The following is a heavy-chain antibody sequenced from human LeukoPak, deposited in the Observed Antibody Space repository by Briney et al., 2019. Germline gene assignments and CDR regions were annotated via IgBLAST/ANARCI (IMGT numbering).Heavy chain of an antibody. CDR2: TYYRSKWYN. CDR1: GDSVSNNSAI. CDR3: ARSSNLRYFDY. J-gene: IGHJ4*02. V-gene: IGHV6-1*01. Sequence: SQTLSLTCAISGDSVSNNSAIWIWIRQSPSRGLQWLGRTYYRSKWYNDSAVSVKSRITLNVDTSKNQFSLQLNSVTPEDTAVYYCARSSNLRYFDYWGQGTQVTVSS.